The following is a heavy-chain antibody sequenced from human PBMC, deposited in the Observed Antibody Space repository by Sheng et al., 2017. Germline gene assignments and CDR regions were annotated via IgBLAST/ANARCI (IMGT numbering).Heavy chain of an antibody. CDR2: ISSSSSYI. Sequence: EVQLVESGEAWSSLGSPLRLSCAVSGFTFSAYTMNWVRQAPGKGLEWVSSISSSSSYIYYADSVKGRFTISRDNAKNSLYLQMNSLRAEDTAVYYCAREGYSSGWYVDYWGQGTLVTVSS. CDR3: AREGYSSGWYVDY. J-gene: IGHJ4*02. CDR1: GFTFSAYT. D-gene: IGHD6-19*01. V-gene: IGHV3-21*01.